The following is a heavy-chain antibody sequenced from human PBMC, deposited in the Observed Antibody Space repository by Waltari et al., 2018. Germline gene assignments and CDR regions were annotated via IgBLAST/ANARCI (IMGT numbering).Heavy chain of an antibody. CDR2: ISPIFGTA. V-gene: IGHV1-69*05. CDR3: ARDRLLVRAVVTPYWYFDL. J-gene: IGHJ2*01. Sequence: QVQLVQSGAEVKKPGSSVKVSCKASGGTFSSYAISWVRQAPGQGLEWMGGISPIFGTANYAQKFQGRVTITTDESTSTAYMELSSLRSEDTAVYYCARDRLLVRAVVTPYWYFDLWGRGTLVTVSS. CDR1: GGTFSSYA. D-gene: IGHD2-21*02.